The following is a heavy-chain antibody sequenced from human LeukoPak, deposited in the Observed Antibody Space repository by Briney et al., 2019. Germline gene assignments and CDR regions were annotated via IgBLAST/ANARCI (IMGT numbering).Heavy chain of an antibody. J-gene: IGHJ3*02. Sequence: GASVKVSCKASGGTFSSYAISWVRQAPGQGLEWMGGIIPIFGTANYAQKFQGRVTITADKSTSTAYMELSSLRSEDTAVYYCARDRSGSSSPRDDAFDIWGQGTMVTVSS. CDR2: IIPIFGTA. V-gene: IGHV1-69*06. D-gene: IGHD6-6*01. CDR3: ARDRSGSSSPRDDAFDI. CDR1: GGTFSSYA.